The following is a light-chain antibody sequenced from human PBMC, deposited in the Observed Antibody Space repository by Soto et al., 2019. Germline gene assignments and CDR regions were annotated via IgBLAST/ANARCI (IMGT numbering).Light chain of an antibody. Sequence: EIVLTQSPGTLSLSPGERATLSCRASQSVSSSYLAWYQQKPGQAPRLLIYVASSRATGIPDRFCASGSRTNLAHTISRQEPEDFAGYYFQQYGSSRTFGQGTTVEIK. CDR1: QSVSSSY. V-gene: IGKV3-20*01. CDR2: VAS. J-gene: IGKJ1*01. CDR3: QQYGSSRT.